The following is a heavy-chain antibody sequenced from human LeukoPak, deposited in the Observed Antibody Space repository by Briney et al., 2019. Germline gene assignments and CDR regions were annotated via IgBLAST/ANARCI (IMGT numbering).Heavy chain of an antibody. CDR2: INTNTGNP. J-gene: IGHJ4*02. CDR3: ARVVSRRITGTTWNLDY. CDR1: GYTFTSYA. Sequence: GASVKVSCKASGYTFTSYAMNWVRQGPGQGLEWMGWINTNTGNPTYAQGFTGRFVFSLDTSVSTAYLQISSLKAEDTAVYYCARVVSRRITGTTWNLDYWGQGTLVTVSS. V-gene: IGHV7-4-1*02. D-gene: IGHD1-7*01.